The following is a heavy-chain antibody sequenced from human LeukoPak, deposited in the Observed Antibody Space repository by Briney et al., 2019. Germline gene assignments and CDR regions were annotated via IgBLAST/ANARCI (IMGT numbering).Heavy chain of an antibody. V-gene: IGHV3-15*01. J-gene: IGHJ4*02. CDR2: SKSKTDGGTT. D-gene: IGHD6-19*01. CDR1: GFTLSNAW. Sequence: GGSLRLSRAASGFTLSNAWMSWVRQAPGKGLEGVGRSKSKTDGGTTDYAAPVKGRFNISRDNSKNTLYLQMNSLKTEDTAVYYCTTVWYSSGWRIDYWGQGTLVTVSS. CDR3: TTVWYSSGWRIDY.